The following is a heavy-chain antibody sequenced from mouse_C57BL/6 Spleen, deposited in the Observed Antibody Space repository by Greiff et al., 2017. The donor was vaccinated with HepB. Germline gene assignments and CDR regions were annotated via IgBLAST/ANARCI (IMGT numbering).Heavy chain of an antibody. CDR1: GYAFSSYW. D-gene: IGHD3-2*02. J-gene: IGHJ2*01. Sequence: QVQLQQSGAELVKPGASVKISCKASGYAFSSYWMNWVKQRPGKGLEWIGQIYPGDGDTNYNGKFKGKATLTADKSSSTAHMQLSSLTSEDSAVYFCAREDTRQLRLRGYFDYWGQGTTLTVSS. CDR2: IYPGDGDT. CDR3: AREDTRQLRLRGYFDY. V-gene: IGHV1-80*01.